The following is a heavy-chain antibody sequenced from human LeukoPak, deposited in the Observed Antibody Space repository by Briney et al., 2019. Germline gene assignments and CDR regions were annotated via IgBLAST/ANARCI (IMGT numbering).Heavy chain of an antibody. CDR3: ARGRDHYYGSGSVWYFDL. CDR1: GYTFTSYD. Sequence: ASVKVSCKASGYTFTSYDINWVRQATGQGLEWMGWMNPNSGNTGYAQEFQGRLTMTRNTSISTAYMELSSLGSEDTAVYYCARGRDHYYGSGSVWYFDLWGRGTLVPVSS. V-gene: IGHV1-8*01. CDR2: MNPNSGNT. J-gene: IGHJ2*01. D-gene: IGHD3-10*01.